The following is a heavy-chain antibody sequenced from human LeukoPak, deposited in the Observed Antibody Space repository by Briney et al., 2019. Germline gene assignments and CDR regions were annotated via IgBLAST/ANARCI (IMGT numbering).Heavy chain of an antibody. CDR3: ARDQIGVAAAAY. CDR2: INPSNVDT. Sequence: ASVKVSCKASGYTFTNFVIHWVRQAPGQRLEWMGWINPSNVDTKYSQKFQGRVTITRDTSASTAYMELSSLRSEDTALYYCARDQIGVAAAAYWGQGTLVTVSS. V-gene: IGHV1-3*01. D-gene: IGHD6-13*01. J-gene: IGHJ4*02. CDR1: GYTFTNFV.